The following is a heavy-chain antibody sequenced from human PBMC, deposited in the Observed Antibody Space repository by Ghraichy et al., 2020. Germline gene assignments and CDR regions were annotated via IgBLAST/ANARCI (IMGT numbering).Heavy chain of an antibody. CDR3: AKEGGRLGEGAFDV. J-gene: IGHJ3*01. D-gene: IGHD3-10*01. CDR2: IGVSSDNT. CDR1: GFTFSSYA. Sequence: GESLNISCVASGFTFSSYAMTWVRQAPGMGLEWVSSIGVSSDNTYYADSVKGRFTISRDKSKRTMYLQMNSLRADDTAVYYCAKEGGRLGEGAFDVWGQGTKVTVSS. V-gene: IGHV3-23*01.